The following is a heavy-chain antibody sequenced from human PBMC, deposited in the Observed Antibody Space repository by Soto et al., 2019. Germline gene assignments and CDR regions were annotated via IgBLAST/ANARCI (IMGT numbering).Heavy chain of an antibody. Sequence: QMQLVQSGPEVKKPGTSVKVSCKASGFTFTSSAVQWVRQGRGQRLEWIGWIVVGSGNTNYAQKFQERVTITRDMSTSTAYMELSSLRSEDTAVYYCAAHPILRYFDWLFLLDYWGQGTLVTVSS. V-gene: IGHV1-58*01. CDR3: AAHPILRYFDWLFLLDY. J-gene: IGHJ4*02. D-gene: IGHD3-9*01. CDR2: IVVGSGNT. CDR1: GFTFTSSA.